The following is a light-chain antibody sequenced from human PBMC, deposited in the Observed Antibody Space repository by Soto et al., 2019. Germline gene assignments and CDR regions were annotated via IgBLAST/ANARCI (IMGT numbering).Light chain of an antibody. CDR1: QSVLYSSNNRNY. V-gene: IGKV4-1*01. Sequence: DIVMTQSPDSLAVSLGERATINCKSSQSVLYSSNNRNYLAWYQQKPGQPPKLLIYWASTRESGVPDRFSGSGSGTDFTLTISSLQAEDVAVYYCQQYYSIPPRTFGQGTKVDIK. CDR2: WAS. CDR3: QQYYSIPPRT. J-gene: IGKJ1*01.